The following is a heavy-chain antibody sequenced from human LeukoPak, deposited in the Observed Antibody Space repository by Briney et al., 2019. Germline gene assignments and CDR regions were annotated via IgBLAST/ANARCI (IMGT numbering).Heavy chain of an antibody. CDR3: ARDRPPYEYGMDV. V-gene: IGHV3-48*04. CDR2: ISSSSSTI. D-gene: IGHD3-22*01. CDR1: GFTFSSYS. J-gene: IGHJ6*02. Sequence: PGGSLRLSCAASGFTFSSYSMNWVRQAPGKGLEWVSYISSSSSTIYYADSVKGRFTISRDNAKNSLYLQMNSLRAEDTAVYYCARDRPPYEYGMDVWGQGTTVTVSS.